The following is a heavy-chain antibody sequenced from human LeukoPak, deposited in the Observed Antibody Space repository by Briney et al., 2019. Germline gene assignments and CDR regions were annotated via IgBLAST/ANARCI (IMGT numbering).Heavy chain of an antibody. V-gene: IGHV5-51*01. CDR2: IYPGDSDT. Sequence: GESLNISCKGSGYSFTSYWIGWVRQMPGKGLEWMGVIYPGDSDTRYSPSFQGQVTISADKSISTAYLQWSSLQASDTAMYYCARLGLSLVYGDQLDYWGQGTLVTVSS. CDR1: GYSFTSYW. CDR3: ARLGLSLVYGDQLDY. J-gene: IGHJ4*02. D-gene: IGHD4-17*01.